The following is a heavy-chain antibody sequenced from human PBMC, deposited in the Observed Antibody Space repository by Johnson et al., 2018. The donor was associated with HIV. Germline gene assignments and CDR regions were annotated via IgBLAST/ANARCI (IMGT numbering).Heavy chain of an antibody. CDR3: AKDLTWERQDAFDL. CDR1: GFTFDDYA. V-gene: IGHV3-9*01. CDR2: ISWNSGSI. Sequence: VQLVESGGGLVQPGRSLRLSCAASGFTFDDYAMHWVRQAPGKGLEWVSGISWNSGSIGYADSVKGRFTISRDNAKNSLYLQMNSLRVEDTAVYYCAKDLTWERQDAFDLWGQGTMVTVSS. J-gene: IGHJ3*01. D-gene: IGHD1-26*01.